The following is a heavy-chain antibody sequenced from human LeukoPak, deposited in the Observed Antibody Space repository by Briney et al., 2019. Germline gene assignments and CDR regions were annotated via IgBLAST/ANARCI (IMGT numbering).Heavy chain of an antibody. V-gene: IGHV3-30*02. J-gene: IGHJ6*03. CDR2: IRYDGSNK. CDR1: GFTFSSYG. Sequence: GGSLRLSCAAPGFTFSSYGMHWVRQAPGKGLEWVAFIRYDGSNKYYADSVKGRFTISRDNSKNTLYLQMNSLRAEGTAVYYCAKEREDYMDVWGKGTTVTVSS. CDR3: AKEREDYMDV.